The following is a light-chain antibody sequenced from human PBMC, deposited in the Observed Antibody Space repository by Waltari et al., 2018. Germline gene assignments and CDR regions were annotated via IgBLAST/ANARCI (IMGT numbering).Light chain of an antibody. J-gene: IGKJ2*01. V-gene: IGKV2-28*01. CDR3: MQALQTPFT. CDR1: QSLLRSNGYNY. CDR2: LGS. Sequence: DIVMTQSPLSLPVTPGEPASISCRSNQSLLRSNGYNYLDWYLQKPGQSPQLLIYLGSNRASGVPDRFSGSGSGTDFTLKISRVEVDDVGIYYCMQALQTPFTFGQGTKLKIK.